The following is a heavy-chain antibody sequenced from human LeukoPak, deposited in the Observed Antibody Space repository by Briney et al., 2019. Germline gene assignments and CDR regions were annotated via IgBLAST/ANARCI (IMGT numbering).Heavy chain of an antibody. V-gene: IGHV1-18*01. J-gene: IGHJ6*03. D-gene: IGHD6-6*01. Sequence: ASVKLSCKASGYTFTSYGISWVRQAPGQGLEWMGWISAYNGNTNYAQKLQGRVTMTTDTSTSTAYMELRSLRSDDTAVYYCAREVELVPDYYYYYMDVWGKGTTVTVSS. CDR3: AREVELVPDYYYYYMDV. CDR1: GYTFTSYG. CDR2: ISAYNGNT.